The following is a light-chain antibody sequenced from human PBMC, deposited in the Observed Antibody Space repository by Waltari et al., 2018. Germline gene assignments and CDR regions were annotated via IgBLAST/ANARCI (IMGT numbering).Light chain of an antibody. V-gene: IGKV4-1*01. Sequence: DIVMTQSPDSLAVSLGERATVNCKSSQSVLYTPHNKSFPAWFQQKTGQPPKLLIQWASTRESAVPDRFSGSGSGRDFTLTISSLQAEDVAVYYCQQYYTIPWTFGQGTKVEIK. CDR1: QSVLYTPHNKSF. J-gene: IGKJ1*01. CDR3: QQYYTIPWT. CDR2: WAS.